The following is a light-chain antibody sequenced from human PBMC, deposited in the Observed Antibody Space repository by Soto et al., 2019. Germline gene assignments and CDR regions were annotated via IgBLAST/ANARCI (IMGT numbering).Light chain of an antibody. J-gene: IGKJ1*01. CDR2: DAS. Sequence: DIQMTQSPSSVSASVGDRVTITCQASQDISNYLNWYQQKPGKAPKLLIYDASNLETGVPSRFSGSGSGTEFTLTISSLQPDDFATYYCQHYNSYSEAFGQGTKVDI. CDR1: QDISNY. V-gene: IGKV1-33*01. CDR3: QHYNSYSEA.